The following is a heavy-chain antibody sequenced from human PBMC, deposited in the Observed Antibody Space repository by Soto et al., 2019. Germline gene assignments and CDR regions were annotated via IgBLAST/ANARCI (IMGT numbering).Heavy chain of an antibody. J-gene: IGHJ4*02. Sequence: QVQLVESGGGVVQPGRSLRLSCAASGFTFSSYAMHWVRQAPGKGLEWVAVISYDGSNKYYADSVKGRFTISRDNSKNTLYLQMNSLTAEDSAVYYCARDPPWANSRSWYYPDYWGQGTLVTVSS. CDR1: GFTFSSYA. CDR3: ARDPPWANSRSWYYPDY. V-gene: IGHV3-30-3*01. D-gene: IGHD6-13*01. CDR2: ISYDGSNK.